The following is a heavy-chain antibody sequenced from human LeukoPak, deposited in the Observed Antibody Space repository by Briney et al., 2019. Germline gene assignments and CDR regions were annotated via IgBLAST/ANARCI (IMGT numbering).Heavy chain of an antibody. CDR2: INSDGSST. CDR1: GFTFSNYC. J-gene: IGHJ3*01. Sequence: SGGSLRLSCAASGFTFSNYCMHWVCHAPGKGLVWVSRINSDGSSTTYAHSVKGRFTISRDNAKNTLYLQMNSLRAEDTAVYSCARGPQALTSLYAFDVWGHGTMVTVSS. CDR3: ARGPQALTSLYAFDV. V-gene: IGHV3-74*01.